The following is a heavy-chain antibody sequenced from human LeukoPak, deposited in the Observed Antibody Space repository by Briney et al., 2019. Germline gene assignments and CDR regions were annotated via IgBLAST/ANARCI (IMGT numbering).Heavy chain of an antibody. V-gene: IGHV3-48*03. Sequence: GVLRLSCAASGFTFSSYEMNWVRQAPGKGLEWVSYISSSGSTIYYADSVKGRFTISRDNAKNSLYLQMNSLRAQDTAVYYCAHMNTVLPSLARERMGALDIWGQGTMVTVSS. CDR2: ISSSGSTI. D-gene: IGHD4-17*01. CDR1: GFTFSSYE. J-gene: IGHJ3*02. CDR3: AHMNTVLPSLARERMGALDI.